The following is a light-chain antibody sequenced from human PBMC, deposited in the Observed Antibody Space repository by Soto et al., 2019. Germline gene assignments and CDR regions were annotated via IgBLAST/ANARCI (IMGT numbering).Light chain of an antibody. CDR1: SSDVGGYNY. V-gene: IGLV2-14*01. Sequence: QSALTQPASVSGSPGQSITISCTGTSSDVGGYNYVSWYQQHPGKAPTLMIYDVSNRPSGVSNRFSGSKSGNTASLTISGLQAEEEADYCCSSYTSSSTLEVFGGGTKLTVL. J-gene: IGLJ2*01. CDR3: SSYTSSSTLEV. CDR2: DVS.